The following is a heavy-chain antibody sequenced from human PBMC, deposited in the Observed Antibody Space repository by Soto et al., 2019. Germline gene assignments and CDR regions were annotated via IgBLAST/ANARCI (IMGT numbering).Heavy chain of an antibody. Sequence: EAQLVESGGGLVQPGGSLRLSCAASGFTFSDYHMHWVRQAAGKGLEWVSAIDTSGHTFYLGSVRGRFTVSRDDPRSSFYLQMSNLRPEDTAVCYCARLEIIGVNFFEHWGRGVLVTVSS. D-gene: IGHD3-10*01. CDR2: IDTSGHT. J-gene: IGHJ5*02. CDR1: GFTFSDYH. CDR3: ARLEIIGVNFFEH. V-gene: IGHV3-13*01.